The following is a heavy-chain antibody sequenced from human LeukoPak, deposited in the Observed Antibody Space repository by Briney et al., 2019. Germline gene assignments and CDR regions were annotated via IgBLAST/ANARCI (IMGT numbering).Heavy chain of an antibody. Sequence: SETLSLTCNVSGGSISSSSYYWGWIRQPPGKGLEWIGSIYYSGSTYYNPSLKSRVTISVDTSKNQFSLKLSSVTAADTAVYYCARHYGDYVDYGGQGTLVTVSS. CDR2: IYYSGST. D-gene: IGHD4-17*01. V-gene: IGHV4-39*01. CDR1: GGSISSSSYY. J-gene: IGHJ4*02. CDR3: ARHYGDYVDY.